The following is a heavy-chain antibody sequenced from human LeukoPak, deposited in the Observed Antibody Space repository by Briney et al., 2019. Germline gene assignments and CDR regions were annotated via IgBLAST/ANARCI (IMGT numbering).Heavy chain of an antibody. CDR2: ISYDGSNK. V-gene: IGHV3-30*04. CDR3: ASREPGDY. Sequence: GRTLRLFCAASGFTFRSYALHWAREAPGKGLEWVAVISYDGSNKYYADSVKRRFTISRDNSKNTLYLQMNLLRSEDAAVYLCASREPGDYWGQGTLVTVSS. CDR1: GFTFRSYA. D-gene: IGHD3-10*01. J-gene: IGHJ4*02.